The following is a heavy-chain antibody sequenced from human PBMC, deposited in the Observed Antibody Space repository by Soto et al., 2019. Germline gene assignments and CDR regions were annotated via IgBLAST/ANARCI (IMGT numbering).Heavy chain of an antibody. CDR3: ATDLESDTYSIVDY. D-gene: IGHD1-26*01. V-gene: IGHV3-30*03. J-gene: IGHJ4*02. CDR1: GFTFSSYG. CDR2: ISYDGSNK. Sequence: QVQLVESGGGVVQPGRSLRLSCAASGFTFSSYGMHWVRQAPGKGLEWVAVISYDGSNKYYADSVNGRFTISRDNSKNTLYLPMNSMRGEDTAVYYCATDLESDTYSIVDYWGQGTLVTVSS.